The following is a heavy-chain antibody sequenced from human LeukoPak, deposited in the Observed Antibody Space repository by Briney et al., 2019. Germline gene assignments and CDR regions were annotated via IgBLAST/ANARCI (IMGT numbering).Heavy chain of an antibody. D-gene: IGHD3-10*01. CDR1: GGSISSYY. CDR3: QRGPNMVRGVIIDN. CDR2: IYTSGST. Sequence: SETLSLTCTVSGGSISSYYWSSVRQPAGKGLEWIGRIYTSGSTNYNPSLKSRVTMSVDTSKNQFSLKLSSVTAGDRAVYYFQRGPNMVRGVIIDNWGKGTLVTVSS. J-gene: IGHJ4*02. V-gene: IGHV4-4*07.